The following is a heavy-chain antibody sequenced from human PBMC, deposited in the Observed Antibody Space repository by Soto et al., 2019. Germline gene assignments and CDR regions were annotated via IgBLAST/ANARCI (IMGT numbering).Heavy chain of an antibody. CDR2: ISAFNGAT. D-gene: IGHD3-10*01. J-gene: IGHJ4*02. CDR1: GYTFTRFG. CDR3: AAGYTMIRGVLSGY. V-gene: IGHV1-18*01. Sequence: VKVSCKASGYTFTRFGISWVRQAPGQGLEWMGWISAFNGATNYAQKFQDRITMTTDTPTSTAYMELSSLTSEDTAVYYCAAGYTMIRGVLSGYWGQGTLVTVSS.